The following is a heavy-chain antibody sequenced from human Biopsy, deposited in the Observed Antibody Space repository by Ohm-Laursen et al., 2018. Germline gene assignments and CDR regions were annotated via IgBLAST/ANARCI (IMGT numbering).Heavy chain of an antibody. D-gene: IGHD4-17*01. CDR2: VIPISNTA. Sequence: GSSVKVSCKSSRVTFSSYAVSWVRQAPGRGLEWMGRVIPISNTANYAQNFQDRLTITADRSTNTAYMELNSLRSEDTAVYFCATLTEDYGASPDSWGQGTLAVVSS. CDR3: ATLTEDYGASPDS. V-gene: IGHV1-69*06. CDR1: RVTFSSYA. J-gene: IGHJ4*02.